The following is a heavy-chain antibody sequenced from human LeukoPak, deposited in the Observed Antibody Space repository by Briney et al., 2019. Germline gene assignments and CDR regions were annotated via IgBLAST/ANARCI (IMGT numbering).Heavy chain of an antibody. CDR3: ARDLYCSGGSCYSTPVY. CDR2: INPNSGGT. D-gene: IGHD2-15*01. V-gene: IGHV1-2*02. J-gene: IGHJ4*02. CDR1: GYSFTGHY. Sequence: ASVKVSCKASGYSFTGHYMHWVRQAPGQGLEWMGWINPNSGGTNYAQKFQGRVTMTRDTSISTAYMELSRLRSDDTAVYYCARDLYCSGGSCYSTPVYWGQGTLVTVSS.